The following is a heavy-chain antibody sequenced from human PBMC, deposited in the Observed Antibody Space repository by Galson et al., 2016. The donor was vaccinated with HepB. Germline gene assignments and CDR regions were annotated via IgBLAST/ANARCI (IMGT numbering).Heavy chain of an antibody. CDR2: LQPDGTDG. D-gene: IGHD1-1*01. J-gene: IGHJ5*01. CDR3: ATHNAWRLDS. CDR1: GFTFRNSW. V-gene: IGHV3-7*01. Sequence: SLRLSCAASGFTFRNSWMSWVRQAPGKGLEWLAALQPDGTDGDYLNSVRGRFTISGDNAENSLYLEITSLTAEDTAVYYCATHNAWRLDSWGQGTLVTVSS.